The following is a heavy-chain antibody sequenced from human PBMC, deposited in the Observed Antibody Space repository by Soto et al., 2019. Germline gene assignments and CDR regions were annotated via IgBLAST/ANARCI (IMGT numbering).Heavy chain of an antibody. V-gene: IGHV3-23*01. CDR3: AKEKFSSSTYCHYSMDV. J-gene: IGHJ6*03. CDR1: GFPFRDYA. D-gene: IGHD2-15*01. CDR2: ISCCGGST. Sequence: EVQLLESGGGLVQPGGSLRLSCAASGFPFRDYAMSWVRQAPGKGLEWVFAISCCGGSTYSADFVRGRFTISRDSSKKTLYLQINNLRAEDTAIYYCAKEKFSSSTYCHYSMDVWGQGTTVTVSS.